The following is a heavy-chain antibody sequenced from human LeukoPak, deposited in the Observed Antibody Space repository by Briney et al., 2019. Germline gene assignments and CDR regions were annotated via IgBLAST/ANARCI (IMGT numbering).Heavy chain of an antibody. CDR2: ISTYNGNT. CDR3: ARASFDH. CDR1: GYTFFTYG. Sequence: VASVKVSCKASGYTFFTYGINWVRQAPGQGPEWIGWISTYNGNTKYALKFQDRVTLTRDTSTTTAYMELKSLTSDDRAVYYCARASFDHWGQGTLVIVSS. J-gene: IGHJ4*02. V-gene: IGHV1-18*01.